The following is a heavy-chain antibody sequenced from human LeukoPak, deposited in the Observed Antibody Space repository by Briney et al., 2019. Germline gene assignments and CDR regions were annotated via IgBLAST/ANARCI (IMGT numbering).Heavy chain of an antibody. CDR2: INPDSGDT. CDR1: GYTFIDYF. V-gene: IGHV1-2*06. D-gene: IGHD1-26*01. Sequence: GASVTVSRKASGYTFIDYFIHWVRQAPGQGLEWMGRINPDSGDTHYIQDFQGRVTVTRDTSISTDYMELSRLRSDDTAVYYCARDLSSTSYWEFDYWGQGTLVTVSS. CDR3: ARDLSSTSYWEFDY. J-gene: IGHJ4*02.